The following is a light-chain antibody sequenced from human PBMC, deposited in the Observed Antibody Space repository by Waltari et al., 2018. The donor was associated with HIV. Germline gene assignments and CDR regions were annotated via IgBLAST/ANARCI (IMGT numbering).Light chain of an antibody. J-gene: IGKJ2*01. CDR2: AAT. CDR3: QQSYSTPPYT. Sequence: IQMTQSPSALSVSLGKRVTITCRSSQNIENYVNWYQQKPGKAPKLLIYAATTLHSGVPSRFSGSGSGTEFTLSVASLEREDAATYFCQQSYSTPPYTFGQGTKVQI. CDR1: QNIENY. V-gene: IGKV1-39*01.